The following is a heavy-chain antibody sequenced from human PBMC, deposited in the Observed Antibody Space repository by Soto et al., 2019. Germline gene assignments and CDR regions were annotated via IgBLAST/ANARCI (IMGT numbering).Heavy chain of an antibody. D-gene: IGHD2-15*01. V-gene: IGHV4-34*01. J-gene: IGHJ5*02. CDR1: GGSFSGYY. CDR2: INHSGST. CDR3: ARGRSGCSGGSCYGGAAFVYGPNWFDP. Sequence: SETLSLTCAVYGGSFSGYYWSWIRQPPGKGLEWIGEINHSGSTNYNPSLKSRVTISVDTSKNQFSLKLSSVTAADTAVYYCARGRSGCSGGSCYGGAAFVYGPNWFDPWGQGTLVTVSS.